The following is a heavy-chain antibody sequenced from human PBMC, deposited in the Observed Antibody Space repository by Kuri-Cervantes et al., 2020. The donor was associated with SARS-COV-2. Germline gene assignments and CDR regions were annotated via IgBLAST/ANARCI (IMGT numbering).Heavy chain of an antibody. Sequence: ETLSLTCAASGFTFSSYWMSWVRQAPGKGLEWVANIKQDGSEKYYVDSVKGRFTISRDNAKNSLYLQMNTLRAEDTAVYYCARNRVDTSLASSWAQVRTSNAMDVWGQGTTVTVSS. CDR1: GFTFSSYW. V-gene: IGHV3-7*01. CDR3: ARNRVDTSLASSWAQVRTSNAMDV. CDR2: IKQDGSEK. J-gene: IGHJ6*02. D-gene: IGHD5-18*01.